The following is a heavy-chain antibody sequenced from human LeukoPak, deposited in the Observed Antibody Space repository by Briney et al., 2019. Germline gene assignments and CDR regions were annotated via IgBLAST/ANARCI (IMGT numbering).Heavy chain of an antibody. J-gene: IGHJ5*02. CDR2: IYTSGST. CDR3: ARGTYYDFWSGYFQNNWFDP. CDR1: GGSISSGSYD. D-gene: IGHD3-3*01. Sequence: SETLSLTCTVSGGSISSGSYDWSWIRQPPGKGLEWIGRIYTSGSTYYNPSLKSRVTISVDTSKNQFSLKLSSVTAADTAVDYCARGTYYDFWSGYFQNNWFDPWGQGTLVTVSS. V-gene: IGHV4-61*02.